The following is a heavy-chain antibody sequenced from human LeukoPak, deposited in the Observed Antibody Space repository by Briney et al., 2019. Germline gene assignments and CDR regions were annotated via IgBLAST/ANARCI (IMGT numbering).Heavy chain of an antibody. CDR2: ISGDGGST. J-gene: IGHJ4*02. CDR3: AKDYYDSSGYDYLPGG. D-gene: IGHD3-22*01. Sequence: PGGSLRLSCAASGFTFDDYAMHWVRQAPGKGLEWVSLISGDGGSTYYADSVKGRFTISKDNSKNSLYLQMNSLRTEDTALYYCAKDYYDSSGYDYLPGGWGQGTLVTVSS. V-gene: IGHV3-43*02. CDR1: GFTFDDYA.